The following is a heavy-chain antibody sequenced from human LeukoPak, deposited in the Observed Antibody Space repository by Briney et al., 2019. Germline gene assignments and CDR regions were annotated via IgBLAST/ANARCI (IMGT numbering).Heavy chain of an antibody. D-gene: IGHD4-17*01. V-gene: IGHV1-69*05. J-gene: IGHJ6*03. CDR1: GGTFSSYA. CDR2: IIPIFGTA. Sequence: SVKVSCKASGGTFSSYAISWVRQAPGQGLEWMGRIIPIFGTANYAQKFQGRVTITTDESTSTAYMELSSLRSEDTAVYYCAVTVTTKNYYYYYYMGVWDKGTTVTVSS. CDR3: AVTVTTKNYYYYYYMGV.